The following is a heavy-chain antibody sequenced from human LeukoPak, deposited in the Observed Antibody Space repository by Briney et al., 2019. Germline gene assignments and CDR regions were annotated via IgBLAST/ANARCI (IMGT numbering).Heavy chain of an antibody. CDR1: GFTFSNAW. CDR2: ITSSGSTI. CDR3: ATAAILNN. J-gene: IGHJ4*02. D-gene: IGHD3-9*01. V-gene: IGHV3-11*04. Sequence: GGSLRLSCAASGFTFSNAWMSWVRQAPGKGLEWVSYITSSGSTIYYADSVKGRFNISRDNAKNSLYLQMNSLRAEDTAIYYCATAAILNNWGQGTLVTVSS.